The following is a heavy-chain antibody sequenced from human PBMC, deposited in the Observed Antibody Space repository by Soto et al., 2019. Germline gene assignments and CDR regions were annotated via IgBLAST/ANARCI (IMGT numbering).Heavy chain of an antibody. CDR1: GFTFSSYW. J-gene: IGHJ3*02. CDR3: ASAGPGGAFDI. Sequence: GGSLSLSCAASGFTFSSYWMSWVRQAPGKGLEWVANIKQDGSEKYYVDSVKGRFTISRDNAKNSLYLQMNSLRAEDTAVYYCASAGPGGAFDIWGQGTMVTVSS. V-gene: IGHV3-7*01. CDR2: IKQDGSEK. D-gene: IGHD2-8*02.